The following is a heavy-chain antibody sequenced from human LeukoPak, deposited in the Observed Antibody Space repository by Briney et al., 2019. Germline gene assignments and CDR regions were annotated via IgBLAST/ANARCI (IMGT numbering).Heavy chain of an antibody. CDR1: GFTFNSYS. V-gene: IGHV3-21*01. CDR3: ARGPSSWYGYYFDY. J-gene: IGHJ4*02. CDR2: ISSSSSYI. D-gene: IGHD6-13*01. Sequence: GGSLRLSCAASGFTFNSYSMNWVRQAPGKGLEWVSSISSSSSYIYYADSVKGRFTISRDNAKNSLYLQMNSLRAGDTAVYYCARGPSSWYGYYFDYWGQGTLVTVSS.